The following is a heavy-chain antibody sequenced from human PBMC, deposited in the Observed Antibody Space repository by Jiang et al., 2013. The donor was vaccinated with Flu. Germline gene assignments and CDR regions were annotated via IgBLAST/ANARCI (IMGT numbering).Heavy chain of an antibody. J-gene: IGHJ4*02. CDR2: IRGSGGNT. V-gene: IGHV3-23*01. Sequence: QLLESGGGLVQPGGSLRLSCVTSGFTFSLYAMSWVRQAPGKGLEWVSAIRGSGGNTDYADSVMGRFTISRDNSKNTLYLQMNSLRAEDTAVYYCAIPPGYCLGGVCLANYWGQGTLVTVSS. D-gene: IGHD2-8*02. CDR3: AIPPGYCLGGVCLANY. CDR1: GFTFSLYA.